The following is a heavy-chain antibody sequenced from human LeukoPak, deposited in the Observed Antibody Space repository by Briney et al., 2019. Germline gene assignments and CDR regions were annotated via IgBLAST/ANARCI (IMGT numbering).Heavy chain of an antibody. J-gene: IGHJ4*02. D-gene: IGHD1-26*01. CDR3: VRRISGIYYSD. V-gene: IGHV3-7*01. CDR1: GFSISNYR. Sequence: GGSLSLSCAASGFSISNYRMSWVRQAPGEGVEEGANIKHDGGNKYYVASLKGRFTISRDNAENSLYLQMNSLSVEDTALYYCVRRISGIYYSDWGQGTLVTVSS. CDR2: IKHDGGNK.